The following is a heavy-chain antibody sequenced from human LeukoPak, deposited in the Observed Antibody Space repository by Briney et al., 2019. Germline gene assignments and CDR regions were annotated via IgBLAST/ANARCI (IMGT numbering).Heavy chain of an antibody. J-gene: IGHJ4*02. V-gene: IGHV3-7*01. CDR1: GFAFTSVW. D-gene: IGHD3-16*01. CDR3: VRGGSNFFS. CDR2: VKPDGSAT. Sequence: GGSLRLSCAAPGFAFTSVWQSWVRQAPGKGLEWVANVKPDGSATNHGDSVMGLFTKSRDNAKNSLFLQMNSLRVEDTAVYYCVRGGSNFFSWGQGTLVTVSS.